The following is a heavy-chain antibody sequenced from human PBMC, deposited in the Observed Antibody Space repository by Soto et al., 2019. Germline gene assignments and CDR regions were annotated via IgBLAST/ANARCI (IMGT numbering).Heavy chain of an antibody. D-gene: IGHD3-10*01. V-gene: IGHV4-34*01. CDR3: ARGVGGSGSSNWFDP. CDR1: GGSFSGYY. J-gene: IGHJ5*02. Sequence: QVQLQQWGAGLLKPSETLSLTCAVYGGSFSGYYWSWIRQPPGKGLEWIGAINHSGSTNYNPSLKSRVPISVDTSKNQFSLKLSSVTAADTAVYYCARGVGGSGSSNWFDPWGQGTLVTVSS. CDR2: INHSGST.